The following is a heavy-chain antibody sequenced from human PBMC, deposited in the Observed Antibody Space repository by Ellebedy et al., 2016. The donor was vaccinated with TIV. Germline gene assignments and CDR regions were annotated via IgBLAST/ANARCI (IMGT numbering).Heavy chain of an antibody. D-gene: IGHD2-21*02. CDR2: INHSGST. Sequence: SETLSLTXTVSGGSISSYYWSWIRQPPGKGLEWIGEINHSGSTNYNPSLKSRVTISVDTSKNQFSLKLSSVTAADTAVYYCAGAYCGGDCQFDYWGQGTLVTVSS. CDR3: AGAYCGGDCQFDY. CDR1: GGSISSYY. J-gene: IGHJ4*02. V-gene: IGHV4-34*01.